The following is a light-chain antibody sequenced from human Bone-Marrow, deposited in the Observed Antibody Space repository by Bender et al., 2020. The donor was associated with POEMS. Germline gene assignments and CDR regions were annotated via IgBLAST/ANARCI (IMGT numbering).Light chain of an antibody. Sequence: QSALTQPASVSGSPEQSITISCTGTSSDVGTYNLVSWYQQHPGKAPKLMIYEVSKRPSGVSNRFSGSKSGNTASLTISGLQADDEAEYYCCSYAVGRSYVFGTGTKVTVL. V-gene: IGLV2-23*02. CDR1: SSDVGTYNL. J-gene: IGLJ1*01. CDR2: EVS. CDR3: CSYAVGRSYV.